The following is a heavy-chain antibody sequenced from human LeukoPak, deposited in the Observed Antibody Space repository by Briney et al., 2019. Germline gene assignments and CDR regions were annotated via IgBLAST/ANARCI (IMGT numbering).Heavy chain of an antibody. J-gene: IGHJ4*02. D-gene: IGHD2/OR15-2a*01. CDR2: IYYSGST. CDR3: AVLRGFNY. V-gene: IGHV4-39*07. CDR1: GGSIGSSSYY. Sequence: PSESLSLTCTVSGGSIGSSSYYWGWLRQPPGKGLEWIGSIYYSGSTYYNPSLKSRVTISVDTSKNQFSLKLSSVTAADTAVYYCAVLRGFNYWGQGTLVTVSS.